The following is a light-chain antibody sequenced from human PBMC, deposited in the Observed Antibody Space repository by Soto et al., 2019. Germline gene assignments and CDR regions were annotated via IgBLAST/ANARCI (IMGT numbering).Light chain of an antibody. V-gene: IGKV1-17*01. J-gene: IGKJ1*01. CDR3: LQYNTYPWT. Sequence: DIQMTQSPSSLSASEGDRVTITCRAIQGIRNDLDWYQQIPAKVPERLIYAASSLQSGVPSRFSGSGSGTEFTLTISSLQAEDFATYYCLQYNTYPWTFGQGTKVDIK. CDR2: AAS. CDR1: QGIRND.